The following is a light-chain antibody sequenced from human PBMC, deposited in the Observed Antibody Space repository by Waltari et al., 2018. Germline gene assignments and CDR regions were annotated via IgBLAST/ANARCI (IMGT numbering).Light chain of an antibody. CDR2: GAS. Sequence: RVTITCQANQDIYNSLNWYQQKPGKAPNLLIYGASNLEPGVPSRFSGSGSGTHFTFTISSLQPDDFATYYCQQYDTPLSFGGGTKVAIK. CDR1: QDIYNS. CDR3: QQYDTPLS. V-gene: IGKV1-33*01. J-gene: IGKJ4*01.